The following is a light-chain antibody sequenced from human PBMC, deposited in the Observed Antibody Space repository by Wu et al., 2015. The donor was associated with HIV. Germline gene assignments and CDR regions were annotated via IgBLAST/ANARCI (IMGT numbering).Light chain of an antibody. Sequence: EIVLSQSPGTLSLSPGERATLSCRASQSISSSYLAWYQQKPGQAPRLLIYGTSSRATGIPDRFSGSGSGTDFTLAISRLEPEDFAVYYCQRYDNSPLTFGGGTKVEIK. CDR3: QRYDNSPLT. V-gene: IGKV3-20*01. J-gene: IGKJ4*01. CDR2: GTS. CDR1: QSISSSY.